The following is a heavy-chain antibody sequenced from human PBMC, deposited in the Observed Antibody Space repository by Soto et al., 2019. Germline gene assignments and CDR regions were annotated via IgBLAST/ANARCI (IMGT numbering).Heavy chain of an antibody. V-gene: IGHV4-59*01. Sequence: PSETLSLTCTVSGGSISSYYWSWIRQPPGKGLEWIGYIYYSGSTNYNPSLKSRVTISVDTSKNQFSLKLSSVTAADTAVYYCARGGDCSGGSCYSYDYYYYYMDVWGKGTTVTVSS. D-gene: IGHD2-15*01. J-gene: IGHJ6*03. CDR1: GGSISSYY. CDR2: IYYSGST. CDR3: ARGGDCSGGSCYSYDYYYYYMDV.